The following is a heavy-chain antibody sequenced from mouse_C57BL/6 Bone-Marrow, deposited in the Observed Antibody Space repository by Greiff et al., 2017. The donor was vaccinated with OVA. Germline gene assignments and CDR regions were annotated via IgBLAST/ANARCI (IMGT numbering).Heavy chain of an antibody. D-gene: IGHD4-1*01. V-gene: IGHV5-17*01. Sequence: EVKLMESGGGLVKPGGSLKLSCAASGFTFSDYGMHWVRQAPEKGLEWVAYISSGSSTIYYADTVKGRLTISRDNAKNTLFLQMTSLRSEDTAMYYCARYWALYAMDYWGQGTSVTVSS. CDR3: ARYWALYAMDY. J-gene: IGHJ4*01. CDR2: ISSGSSTI. CDR1: GFTFSDYG.